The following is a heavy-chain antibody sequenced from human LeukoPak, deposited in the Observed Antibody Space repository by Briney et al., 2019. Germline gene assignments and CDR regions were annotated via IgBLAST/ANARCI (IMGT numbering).Heavy chain of an antibody. V-gene: IGHV3-7*03. CDR3: ARSQNYYGSGDY. Sequence: GGSLRLSCEASGFTFSSYWMSWVRQAPGKGLEWVANIKTDGSEKYYVDSVKGRFTISRDNAKNSLYLQMNSLRAEDTAVYYCARSQNYYGSGDYWSQGTLVTVSS. D-gene: IGHD3-10*01. CDR1: GFTFSSYW. J-gene: IGHJ4*02. CDR2: IKTDGSEK.